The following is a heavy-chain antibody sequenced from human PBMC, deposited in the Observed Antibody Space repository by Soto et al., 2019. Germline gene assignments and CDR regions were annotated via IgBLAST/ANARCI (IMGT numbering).Heavy chain of an antibody. Sequence: SVKVSCKASGGTFSSYAISWVRQAPGQGLEWMGGIIPIFGTANYAQKFQGRVTITADESTSTAYMELSSPRSEDTAVYYCAALRVGYCSSTSCNNFDYWGQGTLVTVSS. D-gene: IGHD2-2*02. J-gene: IGHJ4*02. CDR3: AALRVGYCSSTSCNNFDY. CDR2: IIPIFGTA. V-gene: IGHV1-69*13. CDR1: GGTFSSYA.